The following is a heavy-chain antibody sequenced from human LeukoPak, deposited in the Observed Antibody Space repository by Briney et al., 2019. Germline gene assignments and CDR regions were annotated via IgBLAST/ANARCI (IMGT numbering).Heavy chain of an antibody. D-gene: IGHD1/OR15-1a*01. V-gene: IGHV1-8*01. CDR1: GYTFTNFD. Sequence: GASVKVSCKASGYTFTNFDINCVRQATGQGPEWMGWMNPSSGDTGIAQKFQGRLTLTRDTSLSTAYMELSHLTSEDTAIYFCTREHAKPMMHWYFSLWGRGSLVTVSS. CDR2: MNPSSGDT. CDR3: TREHAKPMMHWYFSL. J-gene: IGHJ2*01.